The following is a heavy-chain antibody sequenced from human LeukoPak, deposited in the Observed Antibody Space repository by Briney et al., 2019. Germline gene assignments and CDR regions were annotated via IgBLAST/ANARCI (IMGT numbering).Heavy chain of an antibody. Sequence: PSETLALTCAVYGGSFSGYYWSWIRQPPGKGLEWSGEINHSGSTNYNPSLKSRVTISVDTSKNQFSLKLSPVTAADTAVYYCARRVYYYGSGTHGAYYYYGMDVWGKGTTVTVSS. CDR3: ARRVYYYGSGTHGAYYYYGMDV. D-gene: IGHD3-10*01. V-gene: IGHV4-34*01. J-gene: IGHJ6*04. CDR2: INHSGST. CDR1: GGSFSGYY.